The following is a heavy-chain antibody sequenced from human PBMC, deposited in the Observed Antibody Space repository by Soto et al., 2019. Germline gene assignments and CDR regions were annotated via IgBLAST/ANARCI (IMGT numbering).Heavy chain of an antibody. Sequence: SETLSLTCTVSGGSISSGDYYWSWIRQPPGKGLEWIGYIYYSGSTYYNPSLKSRVTISVDTSKNQFSLKLSSVAAADTAVYYCARVVHYYGSGSYYWFDPWGQGTLVTVSS. CDR2: IYYSGST. J-gene: IGHJ5*02. D-gene: IGHD3-10*01. CDR3: ARVVHYYGSGSYYWFDP. CDR1: GGSISSGDYY. V-gene: IGHV4-30-4*01.